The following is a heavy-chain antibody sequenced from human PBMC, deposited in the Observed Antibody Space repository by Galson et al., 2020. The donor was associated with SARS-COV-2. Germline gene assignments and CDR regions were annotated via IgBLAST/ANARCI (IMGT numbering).Heavy chain of an antibody. D-gene: IGHD3-10*01. CDR3: ARAQHYYSSASPIDY. V-gene: IGHV4-59*01. J-gene: IGHJ4*02. Sequence: SETLSLTCTVSGDSFSSRYCWTWVRQAPGKGLEWIGNIYDFGITNYNPSLKSRVIISVDTSNNQFSLKLSSVSAADTAFYYCARAQHYYSSASPIDYWGQGILVTVSS. CDR2: IYDFGIT. CDR1: GDSFSSRYC.